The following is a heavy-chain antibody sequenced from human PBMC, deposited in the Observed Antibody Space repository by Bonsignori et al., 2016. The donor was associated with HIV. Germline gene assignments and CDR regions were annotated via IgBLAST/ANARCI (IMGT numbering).Heavy chain of an antibody. CDR3: ARDKYSDSSGYYPSDNDAFDI. D-gene: IGHD3-22*01. CDR2: IYYSGST. Sequence: SETLSLTCTVSGGSISSGDYYWSWIRQPPGKGLEWIGYIYYSGSTYYNPSLKSRVTISVDTSRNQFSLKLSSVTAADTAVYYCARDKYSDSSGYYPSDNDAFDIWGQGTMVTVSS. V-gene: IGHV4-30-4*08. J-gene: IGHJ3*02. CDR1: GGSISSGDYY.